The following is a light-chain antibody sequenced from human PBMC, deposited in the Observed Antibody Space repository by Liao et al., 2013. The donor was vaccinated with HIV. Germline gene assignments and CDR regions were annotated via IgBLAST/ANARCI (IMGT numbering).Light chain of an antibody. J-gene: IGLJ7*01. Sequence: SYELTQPPSVSVSPGQTASISCSGDKLGDKYACWYQQKPGQSPVLVIYQDSKRPLGIPERFSGSNSGNTATLTISGTQAMDEADYYCQAWDSSTYAVFGGGTQLTVL. CDR1: KLGDKY. CDR2: QDS. V-gene: IGLV3-1*01. CDR3: QAWDSSTYAV.